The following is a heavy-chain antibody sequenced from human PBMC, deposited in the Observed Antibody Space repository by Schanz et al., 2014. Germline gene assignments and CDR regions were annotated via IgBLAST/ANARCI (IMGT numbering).Heavy chain of an antibody. D-gene: IGHD3-10*01. J-gene: IGHJ4*02. CDR3: ARGRSFYDY. V-gene: IGHV1-69*02. CDR2: IIPVLNIA. Sequence: QVQLVQSGAEVKKPGSSVKVSCKASGGTFSSYSISWVRQAPGQGLEWMGKIIPVLNIATYAQRFQGRVSITADTSTNTAYMKLSSLTSEDTAVPYCARGRSFYDYWGQGTLVTVSS. CDR1: GGTFSSYS.